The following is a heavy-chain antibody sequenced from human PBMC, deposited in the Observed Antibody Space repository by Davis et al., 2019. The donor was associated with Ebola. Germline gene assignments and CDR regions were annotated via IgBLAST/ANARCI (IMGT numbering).Heavy chain of an antibody. CDR3: ARHSNYYYYYYGMDV. D-gene: IGHD2-8*01. J-gene: IGHJ6*04. CDR2: IYPGDSDT. V-gene: IGHV5-51*01. CDR1: GYSFTSYW. Sequence: GESLKISCKGSGYSFTSYWIGWVRQMPGKGLEWMGIIYPGDSDTRYSPSFQGQVTISADKPISTAYLQWSSLKASDTAMYYCARHSNYYYYYYGMDVWGKGTTVTVSS.